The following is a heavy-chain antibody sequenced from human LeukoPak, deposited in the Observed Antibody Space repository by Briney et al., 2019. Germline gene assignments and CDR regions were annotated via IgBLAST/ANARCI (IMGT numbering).Heavy chain of an antibody. J-gene: IGHJ4*02. Sequence: PSETLSLTCAVYGGSFSGYYWSWIRQPPGKGLEWIGEINHSGSTNYNPSLKGRVTISVDTSKNQFSLKLSSVTAADTAVYYCADRRRYSYGLDYWGQGTLVTVSS. CDR1: GGSFSGYY. CDR3: ADRRRYSYGLDY. D-gene: IGHD5-18*01. V-gene: IGHV4-34*01. CDR2: INHSGST.